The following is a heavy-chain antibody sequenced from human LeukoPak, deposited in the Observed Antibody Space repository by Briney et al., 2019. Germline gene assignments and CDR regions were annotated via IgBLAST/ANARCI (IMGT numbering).Heavy chain of an antibody. Sequence: ASVKVSCKASGYTFTGYYMHWVRQAPGQGLEWMGWINPNSGGTNYAQKFQGRVTMTRDTSISAAYMELRSLRSDDTAVYYCAREENRGNWFDPWGQGTLVTVSS. CDR1: GYTFTGYY. V-gene: IGHV1-2*02. CDR3: AREENRGNWFDP. J-gene: IGHJ5*02. CDR2: INPNSGGT.